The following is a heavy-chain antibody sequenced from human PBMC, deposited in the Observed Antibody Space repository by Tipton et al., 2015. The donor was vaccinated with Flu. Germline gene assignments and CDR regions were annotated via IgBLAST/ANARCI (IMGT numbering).Heavy chain of an antibody. Sequence: TLSLTCVVYGGSFSGDYCSWIRQPPGKGLEWIGEVNHSGSTNYNPSLKSRVTISVDTSKNQFSLKLSSVTAADTAVYYCARGDCSSTSCLDYWGQGTLVTVSS. V-gene: IGHV4-34*01. CDR3: ARGDCSSTSCLDY. CDR2: VNHSGST. CDR1: GGSFSGDY. J-gene: IGHJ4*02. D-gene: IGHD2-2*01.